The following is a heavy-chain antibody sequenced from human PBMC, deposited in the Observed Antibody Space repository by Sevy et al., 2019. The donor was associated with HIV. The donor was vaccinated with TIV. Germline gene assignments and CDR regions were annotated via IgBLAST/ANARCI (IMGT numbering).Heavy chain of an antibody. D-gene: IGHD1-1*01. CDR1: GFTISNNY. CDR3: AREGYRQHYGMDV. Sequence: GGSLRLSCAASGFTISNNYMSWVRQAPGKGLEWVSDIYTSGTTYYADSVKGRFTISRDNSDNTLYLQMNSLRVEDTAVYYCAREGYRQHYGMDVWGQGTTVTVSS. J-gene: IGHJ6*02. CDR2: IYTSGTT. V-gene: IGHV3-66*01.